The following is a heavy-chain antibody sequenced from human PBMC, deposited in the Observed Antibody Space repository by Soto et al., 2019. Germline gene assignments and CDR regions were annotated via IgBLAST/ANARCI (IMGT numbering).Heavy chain of an antibody. D-gene: IGHD1-26*01. CDR3: ARLGGIVDTGTWIQ. CDR2: IYPGDSDT. CDR1: GYRSSTYW. J-gene: IGHJ4*02. Sequence: GESLKISCKASGYRSSTYWIGWVRQRPGKGPEWMAIIYPGDSDTRENPSFQGQVTISADKSSNTVHLQWRSLKASDTAIYYCARLGGIVDTGTWIQWGQGTPVTVSS. V-gene: IGHV5-51*01.